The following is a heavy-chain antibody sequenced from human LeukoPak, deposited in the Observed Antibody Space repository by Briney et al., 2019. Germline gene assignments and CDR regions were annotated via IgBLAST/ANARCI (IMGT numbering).Heavy chain of an antibody. V-gene: IGHV3-11*04. CDR1: GFTFSDYY. J-gene: IGHJ4*02. CDR3: ARGDDYGDSLLAY. CDR2: ISTTGTTI. D-gene: IGHD4-17*01. Sequence: GGSLRLSCAASGFTFSDYYMSWIRQAPGKGLEWVSYISTTGTTIYYADSVKGRFTISRDNAKNSLYLQMNSLRAEDTAFYYCARGDDYGDSLLAYWGQGTLVTVSS.